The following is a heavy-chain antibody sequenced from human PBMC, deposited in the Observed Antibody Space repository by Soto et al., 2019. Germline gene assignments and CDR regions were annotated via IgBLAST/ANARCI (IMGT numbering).Heavy chain of an antibody. D-gene: IGHD1-1*01. Sequence: EVQLLESGGGLVQPGGSLRLSCAASGFTFSTYAMNWVARAPGNGLEWVSAISGSGGSIHYADSVRGRFTISRDNSKNTLYLQMNSLRDEDTAVYHCVKGYWKGDVWGQGTTVTVSS. CDR1: GFTFSTYA. CDR3: VKGYWKGDV. J-gene: IGHJ6*02. CDR2: ISGSGGSI. V-gene: IGHV3-23*01.